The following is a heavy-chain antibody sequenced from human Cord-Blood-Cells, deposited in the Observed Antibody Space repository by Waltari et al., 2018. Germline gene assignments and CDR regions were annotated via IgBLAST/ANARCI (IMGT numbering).Heavy chain of an antibody. J-gene: IGHJ5*02. CDR1: GGTFSSYA. Sequence: QVQLVQSGAEVKKPGSSVKVSCKASGGTFSSYAISWVRQAPGPGLEWMGGIIPIFGTANYAQKFQGRVTITADESTSTAYMELSSLRSEDTAVYYCAREGYCSSTSCYRGWFDPWGQGTLVTVSS. V-gene: IGHV1-69*01. D-gene: IGHD2-2*02. CDR2: IIPIFGTA. CDR3: AREGYCSSTSCYRGWFDP.